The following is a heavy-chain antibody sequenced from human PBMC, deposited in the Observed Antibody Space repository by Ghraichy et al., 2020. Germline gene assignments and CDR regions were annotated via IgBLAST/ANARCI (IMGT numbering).Heavy chain of an antibody. Sequence: SETLSLTCAVYGGSFSGYYWSWIRQPPGKGLEWIGEINHSGSTNYNPSLKSRVTISVDTSKNQFSLKLSSVTAADTAVYYCAREGVEYSSDHWGQGTLVTVSS. CDR2: INHSGST. J-gene: IGHJ5*02. CDR1: GGSFSGYY. CDR3: AREGVEYSSDH. V-gene: IGHV4-34*01. D-gene: IGHD6-6*01.